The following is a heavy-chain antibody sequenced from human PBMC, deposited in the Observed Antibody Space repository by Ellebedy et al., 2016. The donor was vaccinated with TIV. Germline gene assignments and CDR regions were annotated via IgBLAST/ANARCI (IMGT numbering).Heavy chain of an antibody. V-gene: IGHV1-3*04. Sequence: ASVKVSXXASGYTFVSYGVHWVRQAPGQSLEWMGWINTGNGDTKYSQTFQGRVTITRDTSATTAYMELSSLMSEDTAVYYCATREWQDPMDVWGQGTTVTVSS. D-gene: IGHD3-3*01. CDR1: GYTFVSYG. J-gene: IGHJ6*02. CDR2: INTGNGDT. CDR3: ATREWQDPMDV.